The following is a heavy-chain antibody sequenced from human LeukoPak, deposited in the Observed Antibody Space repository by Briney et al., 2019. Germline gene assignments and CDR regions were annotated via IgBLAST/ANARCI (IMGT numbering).Heavy chain of an antibody. CDR3: ARGGRASKDIVVVPADTGYSGYDAFDY. CDR1: GFTFSSYG. CDR2: IWYDGSNK. D-gene: IGHD2-2*01. Sequence: GGSLRLSCAASGFTFSSYGMHWVRQAPGKGLEWVAVIWYDGSNKYYADSVKGRFTISRDNSKDTLYLQMNSLRAEDTAVYYCARGGRASKDIVVVPADTGYSGYDAFDYWGQGTLVTVSS. J-gene: IGHJ4*02. V-gene: IGHV3-33*01.